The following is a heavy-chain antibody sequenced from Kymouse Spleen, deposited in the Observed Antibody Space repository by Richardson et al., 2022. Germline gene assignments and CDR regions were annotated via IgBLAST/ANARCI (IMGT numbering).Heavy chain of an antibody. V-gene: IGHV5-51*01. CDR3: ARHTYGTMVRGLRYGMDV. Sequence: EVQLVQSGAEVKKPGESLKISCKGSGYSFTSYWIGWVRQMPGKGLEWMGIIYPGDSDTRYSPSFQGQVTISADKSISTAYLQWSSLKASDTAMYYCARHTYGTMVRGLRYGMDVWGQGTTVTVSS. CDR2: IYPGDSDT. J-gene: IGHJ6*02. D-gene: IGHD3-10*01. CDR1: GYSFTSYW.